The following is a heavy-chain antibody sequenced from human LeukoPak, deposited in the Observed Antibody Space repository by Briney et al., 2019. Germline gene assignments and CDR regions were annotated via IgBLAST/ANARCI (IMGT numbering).Heavy chain of an antibody. CDR2: IDHSGST. V-gene: IGHV4-30-2*01. CDR3: ARGQIGNF. D-gene: IGHD1-26*01. CDR1: GGSISSGGYY. J-gene: IGHJ4*02. Sequence: PSQTLSLTCTVSGGSISSGGYYWSWIRQPPGKGLEWIGEIDHSGSTNYNPSLKSRVTISVDTSKNQFSLKLSSVTAADTAVYYCARGQIGNFWGQGTLVTVSS.